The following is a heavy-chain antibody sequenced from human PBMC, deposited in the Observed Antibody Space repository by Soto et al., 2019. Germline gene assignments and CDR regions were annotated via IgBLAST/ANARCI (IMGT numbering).Heavy chain of an antibody. CDR2: IYWSGDE. CDR3: ARGLATLPVFAFDI. V-gene: IGHV2-5*01. J-gene: IGHJ3*02. CDR1: GFSLSTSGVG. D-gene: IGHD6-6*01. Sequence: QGTLKESGPTLVKPTQTLTLTCSFSGFSLSTSGVGVGWIRQSPGKALEWLALIYWSGDEHYRPSLKSRLSIIKDTSINHFVLIMTDMDPVVTATYYCARGLATLPVFAFDIWGQGTIVTVSS.